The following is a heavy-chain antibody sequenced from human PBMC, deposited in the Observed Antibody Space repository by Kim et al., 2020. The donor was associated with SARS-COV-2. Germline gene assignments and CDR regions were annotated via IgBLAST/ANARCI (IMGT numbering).Heavy chain of an antibody. D-gene: IGHD6-19*01. CDR2: ITHSGST. J-gene: IGHJ4*02. CDR3: VRGGSGWQK. Sequence: SETLSLTCAVYGGSFSDYYWRWVRQPPGKGLEWIGEITHSGSTNYNPSLKSRLTMSADTPKNQLSLKLTSVTAADTAVYYCVRGGSGWQKWGQGTLVTAS. V-gene: IGHV4-34*01. CDR1: GGSFSDYY.